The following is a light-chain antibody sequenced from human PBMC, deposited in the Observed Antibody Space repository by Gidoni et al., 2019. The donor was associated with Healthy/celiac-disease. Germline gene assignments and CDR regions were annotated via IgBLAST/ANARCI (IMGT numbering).Light chain of an antibody. CDR3: QSADSSGTYV. CDR2: KDS. Sequence: SYELTHPPSVSVSPGQTARITCSGDALQKQYAYWYQQKPGQAPVLVLSKDSERPSGIPERFSGSSSGTTVTLTISGVQAEDEADYYCQSADSSGTYVFGTGTKVTVL. J-gene: IGLJ1*01. V-gene: IGLV3-25*02. CDR1: ALQKQY.